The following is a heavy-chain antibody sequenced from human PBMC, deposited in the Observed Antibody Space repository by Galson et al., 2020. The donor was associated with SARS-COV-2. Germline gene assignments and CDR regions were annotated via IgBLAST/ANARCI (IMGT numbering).Heavy chain of an antibody. D-gene: IGHD6-13*01. J-gene: IGHJ4*02. Sequence: GESLKISCAVSGLTYSDCDMNWVRQAPGKGLEWVAYMSRSGSHIYYADSVKGRFTISRDNAKNSLYLQMISLRVEDTSVYYCAKRARAAVGNVDYWGQGTLVTVSS. CDR2: MSRSGSHI. CDR3: AKRARAAVGNVDY. V-gene: IGHV3-48*03. CDR1: GLTYSDCD.